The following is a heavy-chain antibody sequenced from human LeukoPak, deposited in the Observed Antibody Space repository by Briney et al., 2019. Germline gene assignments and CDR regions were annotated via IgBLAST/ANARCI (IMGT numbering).Heavy chain of an antibody. CDR3: AKEGNYGGTVWFDY. V-gene: IGHV3-23*01. CDR2: ISGSGGST. D-gene: IGHD4-23*01. Sequence: PGGSLRLSCAASGFTFSTYAMSWVRQAPGKGLEWVSAISGSGGSTYYADSVKGRFTISRDNSKNALYLQMNSLRAEDTAIYYCAKEGNYGGTVWFDYWGQGTLVTVSS. J-gene: IGHJ4*02. CDR1: GFTFSTYA.